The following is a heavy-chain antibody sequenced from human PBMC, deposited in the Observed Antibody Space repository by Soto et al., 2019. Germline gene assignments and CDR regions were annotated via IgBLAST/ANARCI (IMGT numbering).Heavy chain of an antibody. J-gene: IGHJ4*02. V-gene: IGHV4-39*01. CDR1: GGSISSSSYD. CDR2: IYYTGST. CDR3: ARELGSGSYIDY. Sequence: QLQLQESGPGLVKPSETLSLTCTVSGGSISSSSYDWGWIRQPPGKGLEWIGNIYYTGSTHYNPSLKSRVTMSVDTSKNQFSLKLTSVTAADTAVYYCARELGSGSYIDYWGQGTLVTVSS. D-gene: IGHD3-10*01.